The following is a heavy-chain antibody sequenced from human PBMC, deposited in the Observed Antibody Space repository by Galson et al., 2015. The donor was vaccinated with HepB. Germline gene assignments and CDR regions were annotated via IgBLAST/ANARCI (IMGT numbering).Heavy chain of an antibody. J-gene: IGHJ6*02. CDR3: ARDHDYNNGASGYDYGMDV. D-gene: IGHD4-11*01. CDR2: ISSSSSTI. V-gene: IGHV3-48*01. CDR1: GFTYSSYS. Sequence: SLRLSCAASGFTYSSYSMNWVRQAPGKGLEWLSYISSSSSTIYYADSVKGRFTISRDNAKNSLNLQMNSLRAEDTAVYYCARDHDYNNGASGYDYGMDVWGQGTTVTVSS.